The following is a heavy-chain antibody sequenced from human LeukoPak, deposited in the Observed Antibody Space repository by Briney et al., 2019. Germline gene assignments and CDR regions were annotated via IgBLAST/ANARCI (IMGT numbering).Heavy chain of an antibody. Sequence: SETLSLTCTVSGGSISSYYWSWIRQPPGKGLEWIGYIYYSGSTNYNPSLKSRVTISVDTSKNQFSLKLSSVTAADTAVYYCARARRSGSYLGYFDYWGQGTLVTVSS. CDR3: ARARRSGSYLGYFDY. CDR1: GGSISSYY. J-gene: IGHJ4*02. CDR2: IYYSGST. V-gene: IGHV4-59*01. D-gene: IGHD1-26*01.